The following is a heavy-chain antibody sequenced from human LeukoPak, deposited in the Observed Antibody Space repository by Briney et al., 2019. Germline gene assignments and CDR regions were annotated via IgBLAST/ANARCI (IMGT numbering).Heavy chain of an antibody. V-gene: IGHV3-53*01. CDR1: GYTVSNNY. CDR3: ARDANDYYYYMDV. CDR2: IYSVGST. J-gene: IGHJ6*03. D-gene: IGHD4/OR15-4a*01. Sequence: GGSLRLSCAVSGYTVSNNYMSWVRQAPGKGLEWVSLIYSVGSTYYADSVKGRFTISRDNSKNTVYLQMNSLRAEDTAVYYCARDANDYYYYMDVWGKGTTVTVSS.